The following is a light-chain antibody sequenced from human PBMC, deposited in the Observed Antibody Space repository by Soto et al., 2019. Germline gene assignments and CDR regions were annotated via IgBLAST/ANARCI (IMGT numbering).Light chain of an antibody. V-gene: IGKV3-20*01. CDR1: QTINTEF. Sequence: EIVLTQSPGTLSLSPGERATFSCRTSQTINTEFLAWYQQRPGLAPRLLIHGTSNRATGIPDRFSGSGSGTDFTLTICALEPEDFAVYYCQRYASSPLYAFGQGTKLEI. J-gene: IGKJ2*01. CDR3: QRYASSPLYA. CDR2: GTS.